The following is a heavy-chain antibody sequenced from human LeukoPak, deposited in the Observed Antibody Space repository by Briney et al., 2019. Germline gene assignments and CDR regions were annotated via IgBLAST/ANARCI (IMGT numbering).Heavy chain of an antibody. J-gene: IGHJ4*02. Sequence: ASVKVSCKTSGYTFTGYYMHWVRQAPGQGLEWKGWMNPNSGGSNYAQKFQGRVTMTRDTSIGTAYMELCSLRSDDTAVYYCATRVVAGIPYYFDHWGQGTLVTVSS. CDR3: ATRVVAGIPYYFDH. CDR2: MNPNSGGS. CDR1: GYTFTGYY. D-gene: IGHD6-19*01. V-gene: IGHV1-2*02.